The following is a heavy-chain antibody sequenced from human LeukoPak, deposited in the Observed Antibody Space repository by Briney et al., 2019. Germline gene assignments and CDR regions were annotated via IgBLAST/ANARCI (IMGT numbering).Heavy chain of an antibody. Sequence: PGGSLRLSCGASEFTFNIYAMSWVRQAPGKGLEWVSSINDSGDITNYADSVKGRFTIARDDSKNTVYLEMNSLKTEDTAVYYCTTEYNFNYYDSSGYYYWGQGTLVTVSS. CDR1: EFTFNIYA. CDR3: TTEYNFNYYDSSGYYY. CDR2: INDSGDIT. V-gene: IGHV3-23*01. J-gene: IGHJ4*02. D-gene: IGHD3-22*01.